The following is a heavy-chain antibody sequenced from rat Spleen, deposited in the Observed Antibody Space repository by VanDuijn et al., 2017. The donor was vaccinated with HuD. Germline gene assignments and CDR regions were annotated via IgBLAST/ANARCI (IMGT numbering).Heavy chain of an antibody. CDR1: GYTFTSYY. CDR2: INMGSGGT. J-gene: IGHJ2*01. V-gene: IGHV1-43*01. Sequence: QVQLQQSGAELTKPGSSVKISCKASGYTFTSYYISWIKQTTGQGLEYIGYINMGSGGTNYSEKFKGKATLNVDKSSNTAFVQLTSLTPDVSAVYYCARRGLFGPDYWGQGVMVTVSS. CDR3: ARRGLFGPDY. D-gene: IGHD4-3*01.